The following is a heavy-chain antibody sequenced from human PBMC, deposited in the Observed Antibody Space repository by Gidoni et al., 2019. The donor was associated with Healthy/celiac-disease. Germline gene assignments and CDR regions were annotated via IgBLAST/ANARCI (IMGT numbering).Heavy chain of an antibody. J-gene: IGHJ4*02. Sequence: EVQLVESGGGLVQPGGSLRLSCAASGFTFSSYSMNWVRQAPGKGLEWVSYISSSSSTIYYADSVKGRFTIARDNAKNSLYLQMNSLRAEDTAVYYCARAASGDIVVVPAAWGQGTLVTVSS. CDR2: ISSSSSTI. D-gene: IGHD2-2*01. V-gene: IGHV3-48*01. CDR1: GFTFSSYS. CDR3: ARAASGDIVVVPAA.